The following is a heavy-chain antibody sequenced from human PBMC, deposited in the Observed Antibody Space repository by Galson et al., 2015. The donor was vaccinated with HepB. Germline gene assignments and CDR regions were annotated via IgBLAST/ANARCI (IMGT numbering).Heavy chain of an antibody. Sequence: QVQVQESGPGLVKPSETLSLTCSVSGGSISSDYSSWIRQSPGKGLEWIGYIYNSGSTNYNPSLKSRVTISVDTSKNQFSLKVSSVTAADTAIYHCARQKGTMMPFDYWGQGTLVTVSS. J-gene: IGHJ4*02. V-gene: IGHV4-59*08. CDR1: GGSISSDY. CDR2: IYNSGST. CDR3: ARQKGTMMPFDY. D-gene: IGHD1-1*01.